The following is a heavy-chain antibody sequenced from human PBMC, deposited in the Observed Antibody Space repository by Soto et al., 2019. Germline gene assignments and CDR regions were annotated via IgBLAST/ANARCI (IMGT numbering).Heavy chain of an antibody. J-gene: IGHJ4*02. V-gene: IGHV4-31*03. CDR2: IYYSGST. CDR1: GGSISSGGYY. Sequence: PSETLSLTCTVSGGSISSGGYYWSWIRQHPGKGLEWIGYIYYSGSTYYNPSLKSRVTISVDTSKNQFSLKLSSVTAADTAVYYCARYLYYYAVDYWGQGTLVTVSS. D-gene: IGHD3-10*01. CDR3: ARYLYYYAVDY.